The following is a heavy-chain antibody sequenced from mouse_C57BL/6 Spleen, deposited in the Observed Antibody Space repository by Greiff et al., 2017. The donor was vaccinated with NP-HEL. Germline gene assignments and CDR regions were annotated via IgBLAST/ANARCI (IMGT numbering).Heavy chain of an antibody. D-gene: IGHD1-1*01. CDR3: ARSIYCYGPFAY. CDR2: ISSGSSTI. V-gene: IGHV5-17*01. CDR1: GFTFSDYG. J-gene: IGHJ3*01. Sequence: EVQGVESGGGLVKPGGSLKLSCAASGFTFSDYGMHWVRQAPEKGLEWVAYISSGSSTIYYADTVKGRFTISRDNAKNTLFLQMTWLRSEDAAMYYCARSIYCYGPFAYWGQGTLVTVSA.